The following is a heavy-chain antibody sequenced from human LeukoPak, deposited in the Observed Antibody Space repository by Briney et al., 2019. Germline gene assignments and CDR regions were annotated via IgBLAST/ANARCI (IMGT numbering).Heavy chain of an antibody. V-gene: IGHV3-23*01. CDR2: IRGDSV. Sequence: GGSLRLSCAASGFTFAIYHMSWVRQAPGKGLEWVATIRGDSVYYADSVKGRFTISRDDSENTVYVQMNSLRAEDTAVYYCAKSRVEVAGTGGFDTWGQGTLVAVSS. J-gene: IGHJ3*02. CDR3: AKSRVEVAGTGGFDT. CDR1: GFTFAIYH. D-gene: IGHD2-8*02.